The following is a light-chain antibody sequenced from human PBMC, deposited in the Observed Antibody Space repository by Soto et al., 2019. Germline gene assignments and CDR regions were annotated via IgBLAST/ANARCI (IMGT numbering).Light chain of an antibody. CDR2: DAS. Sequence: EIVLTQSPATLSLSPGERATLSCRASQSVGNHLGWYQQKPGQAPRLLIYDASNRATAIPARFSGSGSGTDFTLTISSLEPEDFAVYYCQKSGTFGQGTRLEIK. CDR1: QSVGNH. CDR3: QKSGT. V-gene: IGKV3-11*01. J-gene: IGKJ5*01.